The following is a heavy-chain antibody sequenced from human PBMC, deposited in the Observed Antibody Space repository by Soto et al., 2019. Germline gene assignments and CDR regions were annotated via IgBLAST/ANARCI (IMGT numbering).Heavy chain of an antibody. Sequence: GWALTLSGASVGFGFGRNAMTGVRQCRGKGVEWASAIRGSGCSTYYADSVKGRFTISRDNSKNTLYLKMNSMRAEDTAVRHPPRATPQPDAVLVAAPRPYWGQGTL. V-gene: IGHV3-23*01. J-gene: IGHJ1*01. CDR3: PRATPQPDAVLVAAPRPY. CDR2: IRGSGCST. CDR1: GFGFGRNA. D-gene: IGHD6-6*01.